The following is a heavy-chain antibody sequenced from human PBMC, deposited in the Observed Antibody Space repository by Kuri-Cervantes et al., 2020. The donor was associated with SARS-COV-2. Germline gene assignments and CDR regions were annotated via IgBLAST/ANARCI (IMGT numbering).Heavy chain of an antibody. V-gene: IGHV3-30*01. D-gene: IGHD3-10*01. Sequence: GGSLRLSCAASGFTFSSYAMHWVRQAPGKGLEWVAVISYDGSNKYYADSVRGRFTISRDNSKNTLYLQMTSLRAEDTAVYYCARGESVSYKYYYYYGMDVWGQGITVTVSS. CDR1: GFTFSSYA. CDR3: ARGESVSYKYYYYYGMDV. CDR2: ISYDGSNK. J-gene: IGHJ6*02.